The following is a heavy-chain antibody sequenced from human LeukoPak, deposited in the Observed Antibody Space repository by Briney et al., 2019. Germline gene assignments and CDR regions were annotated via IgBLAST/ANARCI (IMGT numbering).Heavy chain of an antibody. J-gene: IGHJ6*02. CDR1: GFTFSSYA. Sequence: GGSLRLSCAASGFTFSSYAMSWVRQAPGKGLEWVSAISGSGGSTYYADSVKGRFTISRDNSKNTLYLQMNSLRAEDTAVYYCARDITMIVAVIMRNGYYGMDAWGQGTTVTVSS. CDR2: ISGSGGST. V-gene: IGHV3-23*01. D-gene: IGHD3-22*01. CDR3: ARDITMIVAVIMRNGYYGMDA.